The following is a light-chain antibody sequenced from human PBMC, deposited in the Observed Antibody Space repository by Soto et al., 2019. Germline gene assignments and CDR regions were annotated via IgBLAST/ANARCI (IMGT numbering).Light chain of an antibody. CDR3: QQLNSYPRT. CDR2: AAS. Sequence: DIQLTQSPSFLSASVGDRVTITCRASQGISSYLAWYQQKPGKAPKLLIYAASTLQSGVPSRFSGSGSGTEFTLTTSSLQPEDFATYYCQQLNSYPRTFGGGTKV. J-gene: IGKJ4*01. CDR1: QGISSY. V-gene: IGKV1-9*01.